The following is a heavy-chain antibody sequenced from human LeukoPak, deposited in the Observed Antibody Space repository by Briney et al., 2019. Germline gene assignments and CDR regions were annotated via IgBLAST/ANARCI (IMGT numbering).Heavy chain of an antibody. CDR1: GYTFTDYY. D-gene: IGHD6-19*01. Sequence: ASVKVSCKASGYTFTDYYMHWVRQAPGQGLEWVGWINPNSGGTNYARKFQHRVAMTRDTSIRTAYMELSRLTSDDTAVYYCARDPSGYISGQFDYWGQGTLVTVSS. CDR2: INPNSGGT. CDR3: ARDPSGYISGQFDY. J-gene: IGHJ4*02. V-gene: IGHV1-2*02.